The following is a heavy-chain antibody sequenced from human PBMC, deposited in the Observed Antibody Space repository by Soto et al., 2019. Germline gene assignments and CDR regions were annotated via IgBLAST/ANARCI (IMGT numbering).Heavy chain of an antibody. CDR3: AKGGSSSLPLYYYYYGMDV. J-gene: IGHJ6*02. CDR1: GFTFSSYD. CDR2: IGTAGDP. V-gene: IGHV3-13*05. D-gene: IGHD6-6*01. Sequence: EVQLVESGGGLVQPGGSLRLSCAASGFTFSSYDMHWVRQATGKGLEWVSAIGTAGDPYYPGSVKGRFTISRENAKNSLYLQMNSLRAEDTAVYYCAKGGSSSLPLYYYYYGMDVWGQGTTVTVSS.